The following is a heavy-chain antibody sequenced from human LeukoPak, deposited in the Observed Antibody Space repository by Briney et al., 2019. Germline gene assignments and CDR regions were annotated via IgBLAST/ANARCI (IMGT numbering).Heavy chain of an antibody. CDR3: ASFGSGSNLDAFDI. D-gene: IGHD3-10*01. J-gene: IGHJ3*02. Sequence: GGSLRLSCAASGFTFSSYWMHWVRQAPGKGLVWVSRINSDGSSTSYADSVKGRFTISRDNAKNSLYLQMNSLRDEDTAVYYCASFGSGSNLDAFDIWGQGTMVTVST. CDR1: GFTFSSYW. CDR2: INSDGSST. V-gene: IGHV3-74*01.